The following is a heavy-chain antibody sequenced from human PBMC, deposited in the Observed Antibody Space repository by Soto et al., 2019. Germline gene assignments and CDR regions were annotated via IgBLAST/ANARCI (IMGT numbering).Heavy chain of an antibody. D-gene: IGHD4-17*01. V-gene: IGHV4-34*02. Sequence: QVQLQQWGAGLLKPSETLSLTCAVYGGSVGGYYWSWVRQPPGKGLEWIGEINHSGSITYAPSLKXXVXMXXDTSQNQLSLRLNSVTAADTAVYYCARGEVTTGVFWGQGTQVTVSS. J-gene: IGHJ4*02. CDR3: ARGEVTTGVF. CDR1: GGSVGGYY. CDR2: INHSGSI.